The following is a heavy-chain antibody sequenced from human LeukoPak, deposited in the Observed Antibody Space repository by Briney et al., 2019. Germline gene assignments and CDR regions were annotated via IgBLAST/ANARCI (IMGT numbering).Heavy chain of an antibody. CDR2: ISVSGGT. V-gene: IGHV3-23*01. J-gene: IGHJ4*02. Sequence: GGSLRLSCAASGFTFSIYAMSWVRQAPRRGLEWDSAISVSGGTFYADSVKGRFTISRDNSKNTLYLQMPRLSAEEAAVYYCAWGGQQLASWGQGSLVTVSS. CDR3: AWGGQQLAS. CDR1: GFTFSIYA. D-gene: IGHD6-13*01.